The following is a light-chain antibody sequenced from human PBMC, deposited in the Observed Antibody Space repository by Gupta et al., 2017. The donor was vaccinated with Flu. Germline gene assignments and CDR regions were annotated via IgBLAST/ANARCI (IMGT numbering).Light chain of an antibody. V-gene: IGLV2-14*01. CDR1: SSDVGGYNY. CDR3: SSYTSSNSLE. CDR2: EVI. Sequence: ALTQPASVSGSPGQSITISCTGTSSDVGGYNYVSWYQHHPGKAHKLMIYEVINRPSGVSNRFSGSKSGNTASLTISGLQAEDEADYYCSSYTSSNSLEFGGGTKLTVL. J-gene: IGLJ3*02.